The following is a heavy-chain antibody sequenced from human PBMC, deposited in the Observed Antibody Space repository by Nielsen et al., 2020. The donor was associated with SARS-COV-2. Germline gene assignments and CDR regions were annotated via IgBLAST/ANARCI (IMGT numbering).Heavy chain of an antibody. Sequence: GESLKISCAASGFTFSSYAMSWVRQAPGKGLEWVSAISGSGGSTYYADSVKGRFTISRDNSKNTLYLQMNSLRAEDTAVYYCAKIDSSSWPYYYYGMDVWGQGTTVTVSS. D-gene: IGHD6-13*01. J-gene: IGHJ6*02. CDR3: AKIDSSSWPYYYYGMDV. CDR1: GFTFSSYA. V-gene: IGHV3-23*01. CDR2: ISGSGGST.